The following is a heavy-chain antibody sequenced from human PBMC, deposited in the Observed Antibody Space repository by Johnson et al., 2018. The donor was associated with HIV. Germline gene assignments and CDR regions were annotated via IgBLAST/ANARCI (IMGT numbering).Heavy chain of an antibody. CDR2: ISYDGSNT. D-gene: IGHD6-19*01. CDR1: GFTFSNSA. J-gene: IGHJ3*02. V-gene: IGHV3-30*04. CDR3: AREGGQWLVLVDAFDI. Sequence: QVQLVESGGGVVQPGRSLRLSCAASGFTFSNSAMHWVRQAPGKGLEWVAVISYDGSNTYYADSVKGRFTISRDNSKNTLYLQMNSLRAEDTAVYYCAREGGQWLVLVDAFDIWGQGTMVTVSS.